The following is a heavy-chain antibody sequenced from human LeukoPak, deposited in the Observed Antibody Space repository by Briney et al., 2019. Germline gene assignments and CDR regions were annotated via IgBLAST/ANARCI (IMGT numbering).Heavy chain of an antibody. Sequence: GGSLRLSCAASGFTFSSYGMSWVRQAPGKGLEWVSAISGSGGSTYYADSVKGRFTISRDNSKNTLYLQMNSLRAEDTAVYYCAKVRCSGNCYGWFDPWGQGTLVTVSS. CDR3: AKVRCSGNCYGWFDP. J-gene: IGHJ5*02. D-gene: IGHD2-21*02. V-gene: IGHV3-23*01. CDR1: GFTFSSYG. CDR2: ISGSGGST.